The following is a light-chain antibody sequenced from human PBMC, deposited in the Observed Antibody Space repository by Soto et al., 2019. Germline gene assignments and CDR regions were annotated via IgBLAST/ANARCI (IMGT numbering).Light chain of an antibody. CDR3: QQYDEWPLT. CDR1: QNVKTR. CDR2: DAF. Sequence: EKVMTQSPATLSVSPGERATLSCRASQNVKTRLAWYQQKPGQAPRLLIFDAFTRATGIPARFSGSASGTDFTLTISSLLSEDSAVYYCQQYDEWPLTVGGGTKVDIK. V-gene: IGKV3-15*01. J-gene: IGKJ4*01.